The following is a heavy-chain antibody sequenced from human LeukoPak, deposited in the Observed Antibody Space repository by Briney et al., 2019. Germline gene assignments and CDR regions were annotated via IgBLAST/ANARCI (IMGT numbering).Heavy chain of an antibody. Sequence: GGSLRLSCVASGFTFSNYFMHWVRQAPGRGLDWVALIWSDGSSQYYADSVKGRFTISRDNSKNTLYLQMNSLRAEDTAVYYCASGVPAAIYWGQGTLVTVSS. CDR3: ASGVPAAIY. V-gene: IGHV3-33*01. CDR2: IWSDGSSQ. J-gene: IGHJ4*02. CDR1: GFTFSNYF. D-gene: IGHD2-2*01.